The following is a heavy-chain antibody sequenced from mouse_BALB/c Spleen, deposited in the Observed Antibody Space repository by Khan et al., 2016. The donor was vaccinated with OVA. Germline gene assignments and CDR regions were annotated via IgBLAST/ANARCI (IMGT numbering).Heavy chain of an antibody. CDR3: GRYGNYFAY. CDR2: IDPSDSYT. Sequence: QVQLQQPGAELVKPGASVKLSCKASGYTFTSYWMQWVKQRPEQGLEWIGEIDPSDSYTNYNQKFKGKATLTVDKSSSTAYMQLSSLTSEDSAVYYCGRYGNYFAYWGQGTLVTVSA. V-gene: IGHV1-69*02. CDR1: GYTFTSYW. D-gene: IGHD2-1*01. J-gene: IGHJ3*01.